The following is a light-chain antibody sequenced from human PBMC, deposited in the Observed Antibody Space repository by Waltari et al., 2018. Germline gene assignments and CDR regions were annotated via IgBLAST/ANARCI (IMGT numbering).Light chain of an antibody. CDR1: PSVSSN. J-gene: IGKJ3*01. CDR2: DAS. Sequence: EIVLTQSPATLSLSPGERATLSCRASPSVSSNLAWYQQKPGQAPRLLIYDASNRATGIPARFSGSGSGTDFTLTISSLEPEDFAVYYCQQRGDWSRTFGPGTKVEIK. CDR3: QQRGDWSRT. V-gene: IGKV3-11*01.